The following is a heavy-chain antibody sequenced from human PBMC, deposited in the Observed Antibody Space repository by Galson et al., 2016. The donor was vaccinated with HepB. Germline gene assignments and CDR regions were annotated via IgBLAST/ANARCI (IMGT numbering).Heavy chain of an antibody. Sequence: QPPGKGLEWIASFYNSGTTYYNPSLKSRVTTSVDTSRSHFSLRLNSVTAADTAVYYCAGLSGDYHVPFWGQGTLITVSS. V-gene: IGHV4-39*02. CDR3: AGLSGDYHVPF. D-gene: IGHD4-17*01. J-gene: IGHJ4*02. CDR2: FYNSGTT.